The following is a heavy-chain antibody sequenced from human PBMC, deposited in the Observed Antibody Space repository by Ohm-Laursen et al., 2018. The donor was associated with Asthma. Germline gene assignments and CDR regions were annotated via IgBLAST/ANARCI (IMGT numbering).Heavy chain of an antibody. V-gene: IGHV3-7*01. Sequence: SLRLSCTAPGVAFTDSWMSWVRQLPGGSLEWVAKINPLGYEKYYMDSVRGRFTVSRDNAKNSLYLEMNSLRVEDTAVYYCVTDAWWSYVHWGLGTPVTVSS. D-gene: IGHD1-26*01. J-gene: IGHJ4*02. CDR1: GVAFTDSW. CDR2: INPLGYEK. CDR3: VTDAWWSYVH.